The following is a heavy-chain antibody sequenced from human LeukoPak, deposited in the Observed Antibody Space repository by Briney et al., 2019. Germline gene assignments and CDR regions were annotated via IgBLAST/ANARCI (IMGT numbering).Heavy chain of an antibody. J-gene: IGHJ4*02. D-gene: IGHD5-12*01. Sequence: ASVKVSCKASGYTFTGYYMHWVRQTPGQGLEWMGWINPNGGGTNYAQKFQGWVTMTRDTSISTAYMELSRLRSDDTAVYYCARTRGYSGYDYDYWGQGTLVTVSS. CDR3: ARTRGYSGYDYDY. CDR2: INPNGGGT. CDR1: GYTFTGYY. V-gene: IGHV1-2*04.